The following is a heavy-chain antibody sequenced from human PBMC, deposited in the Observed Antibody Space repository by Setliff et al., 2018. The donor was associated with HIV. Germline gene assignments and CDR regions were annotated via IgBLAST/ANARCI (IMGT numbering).Heavy chain of an antibody. J-gene: IGHJ4*01. Sequence: ASETLSLTCTVSGASISSYYWSWIRQPPGKGLEWIGSFYETGYTYYNPSLRSRVSLSVDTSKNQFSLRLSSVTASDTAVYYCARMVSDYIGHSDYWGQGTLVTVSS. V-gene: IGHV4-59*04. CDR3: ARMVSDYIGHSDY. D-gene: IGHD3-16*01. CDR2: FYETGYT. CDR1: GASISSYY.